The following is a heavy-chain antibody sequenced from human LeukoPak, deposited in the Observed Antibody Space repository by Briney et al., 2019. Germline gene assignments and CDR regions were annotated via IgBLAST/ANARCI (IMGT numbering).Heavy chain of an antibody. Sequence: PSETLSLTCTVSGGSISSSSYYWGWIRQPPGKGLEWIGSIYYSGSTYYNPSLKSRVTISVDTSKNQFSLKLSSVTAADTAVYYCARQGAYWFDPWGQGTLVTVSS. D-gene: IGHD3-16*01. CDR3: ARQGAYWFDP. V-gene: IGHV4-39*01. CDR2: IYYSGST. J-gene: IGHJ5*02. CDR1: GGSISSSSYY.